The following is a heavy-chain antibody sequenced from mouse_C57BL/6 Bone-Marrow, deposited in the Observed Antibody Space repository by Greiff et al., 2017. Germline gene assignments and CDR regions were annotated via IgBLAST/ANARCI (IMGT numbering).Heavy chain of an antibody. D-gene: IGHD1-1*01. CDR1: GYTFTSYW. CDR3: ARSSYGSSYGYYAMDY. Sequence: QVQLQQPGAELVKPGASVKLSCKASGYTFTSYWMHWVKQRPGRGLEWIGRIDPNSGGTKYNEKFKSKATLTVDKPSSPAYMQLSSLTSEDSAVYYCARSSYGSSYGYYAMDYWGQGTSVTVSS. J-gene: IGHJ4*01. CDR2: IDPNSGGT. V-gene: IGHV1-72*01.